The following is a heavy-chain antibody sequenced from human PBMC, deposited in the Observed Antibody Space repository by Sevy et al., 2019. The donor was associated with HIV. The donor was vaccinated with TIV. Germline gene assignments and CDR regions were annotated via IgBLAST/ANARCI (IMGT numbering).Heavy chain of an antibody. CDR2: IFHSGDT. V-gene: IGHV4-39*01. Sequence: SETLSLTCTVSGGSISSSSIYWGWFRQSPGKGLDYIGSIFHSGDTYYNPSLKSRVTISVDTSKNQFSLKMTSVTAADTAVYYCARHFESNGMDVWGQGTTVTVSS. D-gene: IGHD3-9*01. J-gene: IGHJ6*02. CDR1: GGSISSSSIY. CDR3: ARHFESNGMDV.